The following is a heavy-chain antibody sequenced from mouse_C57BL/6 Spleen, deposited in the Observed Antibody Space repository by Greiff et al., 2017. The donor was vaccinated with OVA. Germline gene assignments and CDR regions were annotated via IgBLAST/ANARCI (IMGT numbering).Heavy chain of an antibody. J-gene: IGHJ4*01. V-gene: IGHV1-50*01. CDR1: GYTFTSYW. D-gene: IGHD2-4*01. CDR2: IDPSDSYT. CDR3: ARKRYDYDLYYAMDY. Sequence: QVQLQQPGAELVKPGASVKLSCKASGYTFTSYWMQWVKQRPGQGLEWIGEIDPSDSYTNYNQKFKGKATLTVDTSSSTAYMQRSSLTSEDSAVYYCARKRYDYDLYYAMDYWGQGTSVTVSS.